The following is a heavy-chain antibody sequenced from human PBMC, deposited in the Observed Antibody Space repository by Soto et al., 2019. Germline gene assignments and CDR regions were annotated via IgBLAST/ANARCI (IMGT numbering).Heavy chain of an antibody. CDR2: IYWDGDT. V-gene: IGHV2-5*02. CDR1: GFSLNTGGLG. D-gene: IGHD2-21*02. CDR3: VHSRCGGDCPRSYSPHYYYGLDV. J-gene: IGHJ6*02. Sequence: QITLKESGPTLVKPTQTLTLTCTFSGFSLNTGGLGVGWIRQPPGKALEWLALIYWDGDTRYSPSLKSRLSITKDTSNNQVVLTKTNMDPMDTAPYYCVHSRCGGDCPRSYSPHYYYGLDVWGQGTTVTVSS.